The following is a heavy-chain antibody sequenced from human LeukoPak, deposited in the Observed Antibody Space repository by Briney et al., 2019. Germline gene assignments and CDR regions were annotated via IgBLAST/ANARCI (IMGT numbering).Heavy chain of an antibody. Sequence: PSETLSLTCRVSGISISSGSNYWGWIRQPPGKTLEWIGSIYSSGSTYYNSSLKSRVTISVDTSKNQFSLKLSSVTAADTAVYYCARDSYSSSLYYYYYMDVWGKGTTVTVSS. V-gene: IGHV4-39*07. CDR3: ARDSYSSSLYYYYYMDV. CDR1: GISISSGSNY. D-gene: IGHD6-13*01. J-gene: IGHJ6*03. CDR2: IYSSGST.